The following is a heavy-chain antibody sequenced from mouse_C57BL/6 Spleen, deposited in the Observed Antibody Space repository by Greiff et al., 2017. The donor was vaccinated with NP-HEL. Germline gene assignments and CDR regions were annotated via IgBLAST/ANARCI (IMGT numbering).Heavy chain of an antibody. J-gene: IGHJ4*01. CDR1: GYSITSGYY. D-gene: IGHD6-1*01. V-gene: IGHV3-6*01. Sequence: EVQVVESGPGLVKPSQSLSLTCSVTGYSITSGYYWNWIRQFPGNKLEWMGYISYDGSNNYNPSLKNRISITRDTSKNQFFLKLNSVTTEDTATYYCARGLGSLYYYAMDYWGQGTSVTVSS. CDR2: ISYDGSN. CDR3: ARGLGSLYYYAMDY.